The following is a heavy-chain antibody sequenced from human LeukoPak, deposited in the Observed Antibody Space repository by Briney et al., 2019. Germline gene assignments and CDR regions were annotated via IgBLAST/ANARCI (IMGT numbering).Heavy chain of an antibody. CDR2: ISGSGGST. CDR3: ARLSRVAEGAFDI. V-gene: IGHV3-23*01. J-gene: IGHJ3*02. Sequence: GGSLTLSCAASGFTFSIYSMNWVRQAPGEGLEWVSAISGSGGSTYYADCVKGRFTISRDNYKNTLYLQMNSLRAEDTAVYYCARLSRVAEGAFDIWGQGTMVTVSS. D-gene: IGHD6-19*01. CDR1: GFTFSIYS.